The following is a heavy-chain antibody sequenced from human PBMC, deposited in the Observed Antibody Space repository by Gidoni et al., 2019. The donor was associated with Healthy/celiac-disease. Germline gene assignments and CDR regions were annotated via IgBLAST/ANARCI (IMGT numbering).Heavy chain of an antibody. Sequence: LSCAASGFTFSSYGMHWVRQVPGKGLEWVAVISYDGSNKYYADSVKGRFTISRDNSKNTLYLQMNSLRAEDTAVYYCAKDHGGEHSSSSGTLLLDVWGKGTTVTVSS. CDR3: AKDHGGEHSSSSGTLLLDV. J-gene: IGHJ6*04. V-gene: IGHV3-30*18. CDR1: GFTFSSYG. CDR2: ISYDGSNK. D-gene: IGHD6-6*01.